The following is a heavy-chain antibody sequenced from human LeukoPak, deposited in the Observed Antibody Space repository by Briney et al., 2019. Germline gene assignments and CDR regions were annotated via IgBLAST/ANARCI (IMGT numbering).Heavy chain of an antibody. D-gene: IGHD3-22*01. CDR1: SR. CDR3: ARDLWNYYDDSGYNRDFDS. CDR2: IGTYGGDT. J-gene: IGHJ5*01. Sequence: ASVKVSCKATSRISWVRQAPGQGLEWMGWIGTYGGDTYYAQKFQGRITVTTDTSTSTVYMELRNLRSDDTAVYYCARDLWNYYDDSGYNRDFDSWGQGTLVTVSS. V-gene: IGHV1-18*01.